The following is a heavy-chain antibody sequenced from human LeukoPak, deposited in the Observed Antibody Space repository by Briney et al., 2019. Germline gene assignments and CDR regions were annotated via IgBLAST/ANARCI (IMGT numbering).Heavy chain of an antibody. J-gene: IGHJ3*02. V-gene: IGHV3-33*01. CDR3: ARDSSGSGSPLDAFDI. D-gene: IGHD3-10*01. CDR2: IWYDGSNK. Sequence: GRSLRLSCAASGFTFSSCGMHWVRQAPGKGLEWVAVIWYDGSNKYYADSVKGRFTISRDNSKNTLYLQMNSLRAEDTAVYYCARDSSGSGSPLDAFDIWGQGTMVTVSS. CDR1: GFTFSSCG.